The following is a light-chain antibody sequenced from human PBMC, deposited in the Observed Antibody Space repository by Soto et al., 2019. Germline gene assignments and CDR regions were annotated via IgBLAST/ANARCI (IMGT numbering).Light chain of an antibody. J-gene: IGKJ1*01. CDR3: QQYGSSGT. CDR1: QSVSNNY. Sequence: IVLTLSAVTLSLSPGERATLSCRASQSVSNNYLAWYQQKPGQAPRLLIYGASNRATGIPDRFSGSGSGTDFTLTISRLEPEDFAVYYCQQYGSSGTFGQGTKVDIK. CDR2: GAS. V-gene: IGKV3-20*01.